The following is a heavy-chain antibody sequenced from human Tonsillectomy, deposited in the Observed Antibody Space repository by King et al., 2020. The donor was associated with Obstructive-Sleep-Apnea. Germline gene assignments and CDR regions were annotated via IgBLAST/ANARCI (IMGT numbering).Heavy chain of an antibody. CDR3: ARDNRQLLDY. CDR1: GGSISSYY. D-gene: IGHD6-13*01. J-gene: IGHJ4*02. Sequence: VQLQESGPGLVKPSETLSLTCTVSGGSISSYYWSWIRQPPGKGLEWIGYIYYSGSTNYNPSLKSRVTISVDTSKNQFSLKLSSVTAADTAVYYCARDNRQLLDYWGQGTLVTVSS. V-gene: IGHV4-59*01. CDR2: IYYSGST.